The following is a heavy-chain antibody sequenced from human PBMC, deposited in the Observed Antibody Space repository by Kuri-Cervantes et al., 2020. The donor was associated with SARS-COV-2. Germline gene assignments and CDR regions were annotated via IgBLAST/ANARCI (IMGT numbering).Heavy chain of an antibody. D-gene: IGHD3-22*01. CDR3: ASALLVVLDY. CDR1: GFTFSSYG. CDR2: MSYDGSNK. J-gene: IGHJ4*02. V-gene: IGHV3-30*19. Sequence: GGSLRLSCTASGFTFSSYGMHWVRQAPGKGLEWVAVMSYDGSNKYYADSVKGRFTISRDNSKNTLYLQMNSLRAEDTAVYYCASALLVVLDYWGQGTLVTVSS.